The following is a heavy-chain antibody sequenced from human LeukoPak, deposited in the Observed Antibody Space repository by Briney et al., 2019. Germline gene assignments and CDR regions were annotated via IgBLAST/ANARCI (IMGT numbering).Heavy chain of an antibody. CDR1: GFTFSSYS. Sequence: PGGSLRLSCAASGFTFSSYSMSWVRQAPGKGLEWVSYISSSSSTIYYADSVKGRFTISRDNAKNSLYLQMNSLRAEDTAVYYCARDAGYCSGGSCYPYYYYYGMDVWGQGTTVTVS. D-gene: IGHD2-15*01. V-gene: IGHV3-48*04. J-gene: IGHJ6*02. CDR3: ARDAGYCSGGSCYPYYYYYGMDV. CDR2: ISSSSSTI.